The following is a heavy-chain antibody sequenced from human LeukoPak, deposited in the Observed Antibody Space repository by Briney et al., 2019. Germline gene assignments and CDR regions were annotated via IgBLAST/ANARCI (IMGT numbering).Heavy chain of an antibody. Sequence: PGRSLRLSCAASGFTFSSYGMHWVRQAPGKGLEWVAVISYDGSNKYFADSVKGRFTISRDNSKNMLYLQMNSLRAEDTAVYYCAKEPNYYGSGSLDYWGQGTLVTVSS. CDR1: GFTFSSYG. V-gene: IGHV3-30*18. CDR3: AKEPNYYGSGSLDY. D-gene: IGHD3-10*01. CDR2: ISYDGSNK. J-gene: IGHJ4*02.